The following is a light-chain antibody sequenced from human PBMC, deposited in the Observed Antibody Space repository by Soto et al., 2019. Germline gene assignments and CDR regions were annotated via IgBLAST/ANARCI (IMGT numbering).Light chain of an antibody. V-gene: IGKV3-20*01. Sequence: EIVLTQSPGTLSLSPGERATLSCRASQSFSSSYLDWYQQKHGQAPGHLIYVPSSRATGIPDRFSGSGYGTDFTLTISRMEPEDFAVYYCQQYGSSPLAFGGGTKGEIK. J-gene: IGKJ4*01. CDR2: VPS. CDR3: QQYGSSPLA. CDR1: QSFSSSY.